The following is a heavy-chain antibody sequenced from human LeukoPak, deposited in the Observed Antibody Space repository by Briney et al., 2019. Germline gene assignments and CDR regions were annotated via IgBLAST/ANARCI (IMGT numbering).Heavy chain of an antibody. CDR3: ARVFTMTHIGVWFDP. Sequence: PSETLSLTCTVSGGSISSYYWSWIRQPPGKGLEWIGYIYYTGGINYNPSLKSRVTMSVDTSKNQFSLQLSSVTTADTAVYYCARVFTMTHIGVWFDPWGQGTLVTVSS. V-gene: IGHV4-59*01. CDR1: GGSISSYY. CDR2: IYYTGGI. J-gene: IGHJ5*02. D-gene: IGHD4-17*01.